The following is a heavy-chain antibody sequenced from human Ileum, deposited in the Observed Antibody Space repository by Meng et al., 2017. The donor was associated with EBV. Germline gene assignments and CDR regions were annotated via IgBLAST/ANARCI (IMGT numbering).Heavy chain of an antibody. J-gene: IGHJ4*02. CDR3: ARAHPVVYFFDY. CDR1: GGSISSGGHS. V-gene: IGHV4-30-2*01. D-gene: IGHD4-23*01. Sequence: QLQQPGSALVKPSQTLSLTCAVSGGSISSGGHSWSWIRQQPGKGLEWIGDIQHSGSTYYNPSLKSRVTISVDRSRNQFSLKLSSVTAADTAVYYCARAHPVVYFFDYWGQGTLVTVSS. CDR2: IQHSGST.